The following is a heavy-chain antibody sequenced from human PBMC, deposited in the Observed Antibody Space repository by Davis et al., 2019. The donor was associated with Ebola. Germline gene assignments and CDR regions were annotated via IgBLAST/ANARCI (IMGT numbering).Heavy chain of an antibody. CDR2: IYYSGST. CDR3: ARLGATGRFDY. V-gene: IGHV4-39*07. Sequence: PSETLSLTCTVSGGSISSSSYYWGWIRQPPGKGLEWIGSIYYSGSTYYNPSLKSRVTMSVDTSKNQFSLKLSSVTAADTAVYYCARLGATGRFDYWGQGTLVTVSS. J-gene: IGHJ4*02. D-gene: IGHD1-26*01. CDR1: GGSISSSSYY.